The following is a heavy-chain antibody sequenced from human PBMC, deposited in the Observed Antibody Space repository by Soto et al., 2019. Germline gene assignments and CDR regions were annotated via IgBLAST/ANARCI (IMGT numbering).Heavy chain of an antibody. CDR3: ARGHIRGGHYSGGWYFDS. CDR2: IYYSGSA. J-gene: IGHJ4*02. CDR1: GGSISSSSYY. D-gene: IGHD1-26*01. Sequence: SETLSLTCTVSGGSISSSSYYWGWISKPPGKGLEWIGSIYYSGSANYNPSLKSRVTISVHTSKSQFSLELSSVTAADTAVYYCARGHIRGGHYSGGWYFDSWGQGTQVTVSS. V-gene: IGHV4-39*07.